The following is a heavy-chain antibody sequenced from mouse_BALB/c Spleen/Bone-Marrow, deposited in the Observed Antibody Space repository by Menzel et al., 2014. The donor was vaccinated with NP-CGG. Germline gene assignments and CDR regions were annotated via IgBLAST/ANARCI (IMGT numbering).Heavy chain of an antibody. Sequence: EVKLVESGPGLVKPSQSLSLTCSVTGYSITGGYYWNWIRQFPGNKLQWMGYIRYDGNNNYNPSLKDRISITRDTSKNQFFLKLNSVTTDDTATYYCARGDGYFPYWYFDVWGAGTTVTVSS. CDR1: GYSITGGYY. CDR3: ARGDGYFPYWYFDV. J-gene: IGHJ1*01. V-gene: IGHV3-6*02. CDR2: IRYDGNN. D-gene: IGHD2-3*01.